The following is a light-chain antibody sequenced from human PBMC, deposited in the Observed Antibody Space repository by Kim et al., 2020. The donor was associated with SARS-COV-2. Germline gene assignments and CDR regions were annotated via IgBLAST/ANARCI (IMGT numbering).Light chain of an antibody. CDR2: QND. CDR3: QASDANALV. V-gene: IGLV3-1*01. J-gene: IGLJ1*01. Sequence: SYELTQPPSVSVSPGQTASITCSGDQLGHKYICWYQQKPGQSPVLVIYQNDKRPSGIPERFSGSISGHTATLTISETQAMDEADYFCQASDANALVFGTGTKVTVL. CDR1: QLGHKY.